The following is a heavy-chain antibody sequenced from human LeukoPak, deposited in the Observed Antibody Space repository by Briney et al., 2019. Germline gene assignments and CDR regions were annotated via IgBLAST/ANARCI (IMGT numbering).Heavy chain of an antibody. V-gene: IGHV3-30*02. CDR1: GSGFSFTAYG. Sequence: PGGSLSLSCAASGSGFSFTAYGMHWARQAPGKGLEWVALIRYDRSNKYYADSVKGRFTISRDNSKNTLYLQMNSLRAEDTAMYYCAKSRDHVWGSYGPREDYFDYWGQGTLVTVSS. CDR3: AKSRDHVWGSYGPREDYFDY. J-gene: IGHJ4*02. CDR2: IRYDRSNK. D-gene: IGHD3-16*01.